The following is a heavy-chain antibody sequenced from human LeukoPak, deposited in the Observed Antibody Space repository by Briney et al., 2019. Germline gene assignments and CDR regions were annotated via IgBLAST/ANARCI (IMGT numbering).Heavy chain of an antibody. CDR3: ARDVRVGGVIITGDNWFDP. Sequence: SVKVSCKASGGTFSSYAISWVRQAPGQGLEWMGRIIPIFGTANYAQKFQGRVTITTDESTSTAYMELSSLRSEDTAVYYCARDVRVGGVIITGDNWFDPWGHGTLVTVSS. D-gene: IGHD3-10*01. CDR1: GGTFSSYA. V-gene: IGHV1-69*05. CDR2: IIPIFGTA. J-gene: IGHJ5*02.